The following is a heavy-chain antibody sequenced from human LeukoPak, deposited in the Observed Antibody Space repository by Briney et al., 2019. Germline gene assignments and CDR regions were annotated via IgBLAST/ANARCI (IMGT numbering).Heavy chain of an antibody. V-gene: IGHV1-18*01. J-gene: IGHJ5*02. CDR2: ISAYNGNT. CDR1: GYTFTSYG. D-gene: IGHD5-18*01. CDR3: ARVVDTAMVIGNWFDP. Sequence: ASVKVSCKASGYTFTSYGISWVRQAPGQGLKWMGWISAYNGNTNYAQKLQGRVTMTTDTSTSTAYMELRSLRSDDTAVYYCARVVDTAMVIGNWFDPWGQGTLVTVSS.